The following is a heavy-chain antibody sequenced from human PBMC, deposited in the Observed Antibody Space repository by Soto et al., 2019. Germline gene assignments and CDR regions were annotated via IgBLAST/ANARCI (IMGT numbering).Heavy chain of an antibody. Sequence: VQLLESGGDLVQPGGSLRLSCVASGFILNNYAMSWVRQAPGKGLEWVSTIGATDGDSDGVPWYEDSVKGRFTISRDSSANTRFLHMDNLRAEDSALYYCVKRGRNWGAFDFWGQGTTVVVSS. CDR2: IGATDGDSDGVP. CDR3: VKRGRNWGAFDF. CDR1: GFILNNYA. D-gene: IGHD7-27*01. V-gene: IGHV3-23*01. J-gene: IGHJ3*01.